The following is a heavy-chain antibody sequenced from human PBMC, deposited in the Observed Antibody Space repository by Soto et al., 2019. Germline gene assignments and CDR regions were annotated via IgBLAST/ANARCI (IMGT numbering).Heavy chain of an antibody. CDR3: AKGRGYSGYFNGETDS. CDR2: ISYDGRNE. Sequence: GGPLRVSXAASGFTFSSYAIQWVRQAPGKGLEWVAIISYDGRNEDYADSVKGRFTISRDNSMSTLYLQMNSLRPEDTAVYYCAKGRGYSGYFNGETDSWGQGIMVTVSS. CDR1: GFTFSSYA. J-gene: IGHJ4*02. V-gene: IGHV3-30*04. D-gene: IGHD5-12*01.